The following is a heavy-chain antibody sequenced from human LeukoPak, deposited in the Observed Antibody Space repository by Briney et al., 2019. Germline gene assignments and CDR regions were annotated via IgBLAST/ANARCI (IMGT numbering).Heavy chain of an antibody. Sequence: GGSLRLSCAASGFNLNSYGMNWVRQAPGKGLEWVSGIIGGGSRTFYADSVKGRFTISRDNSRNTLSLQMNSLRAEDTAIYYCAKGGEDYDFWGGYYYYFDFWGQGTLVTVSS. CDR2: IIGGGSRT. CDR1: GFNLNSYG. D-gene: IGHD3-3*01. CDR3: AKGGEDYDFWGGYYYYFDF. V-gene: IGHV3-23*01. J-gene: IGHJ4*02.